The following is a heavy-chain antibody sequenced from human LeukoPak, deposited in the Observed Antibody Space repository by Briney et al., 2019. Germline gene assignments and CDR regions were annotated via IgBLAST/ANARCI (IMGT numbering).Heavy chain of an antibody. V-gene: IGHV3-7*01. CDR2: IKEDGSEK. Sequence: GGSLRLSCAASGFPFTSSAIYWVRQAPGKGLEWVANIKEDGSEKNYVDSVKGRFTISRDNAKNSLYLQMNSLRAEDTAVYYCARSTAHFDYWGQGTLVTVSS. CDR1: GFPFTSSA. J-gene: IGHJ4*02. D-gene: IGHD4-11*01. CDR3: ARSTAHFDY.